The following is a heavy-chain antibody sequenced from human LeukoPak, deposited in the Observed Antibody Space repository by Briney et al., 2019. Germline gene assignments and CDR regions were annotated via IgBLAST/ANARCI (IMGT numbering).Heavy chain of an antibody. CDR2: ISSDGST. CDR3: VSFYETY. V-gene: IGHV3-74*01. J-gene: IGHJ4*02. Sequence: GGSLRLSCAASGLSVSGNWMHWVRQAPGKGLMWVSRISSDGSTYYADSARGRFTISRDNAANTVYLQVNGLRAEDTAVYYCVSFYETYWGRRTLVTVSS. D-gene: IGHD2/OR15-2a*01. CDR1: GLSVSGNW.